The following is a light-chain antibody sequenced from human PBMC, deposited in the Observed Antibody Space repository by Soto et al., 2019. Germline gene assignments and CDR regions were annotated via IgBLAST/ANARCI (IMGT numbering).Light chain of an antibody. CDR1: SSDVGAYNY. CDR2: DVS. J-gene: IGLJ1*01. Sequence: QSALTQPRSVSGSPGQSVTISCTGTSSDVGAYNYVSWYQQHPGQAPKFMIYDVSKRPSGVPDRFSGSKSGNTASLTISGLRADDEADYYCCSYAGTYSYVFGTGTKVTV. CDR3: CSYAGTYSYV. V-gene: IGLV2-11*01.